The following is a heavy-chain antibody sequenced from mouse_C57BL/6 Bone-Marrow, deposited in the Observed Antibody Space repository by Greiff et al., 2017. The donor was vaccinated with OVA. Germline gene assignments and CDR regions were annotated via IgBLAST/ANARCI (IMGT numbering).Heavy chain of an antibody. CDR2: IDPENGDT. Sequence: EVQLPESGAELVRPGASVQLSCTASGFNLTDDYMHWVKQRPEQGLEWIGWIDPENGDTEYASKFQGKATITADTSSNTAYLQLSSLTSEDTAVYYSLTFFAYWGQGTLVTVSA. D-gene: IGHD1-2*01. J-gene: IGHJ3*01. CDR1: GFNLTDDY. CDR3: LTFFAY. V-gene: IGHV14-4*01.